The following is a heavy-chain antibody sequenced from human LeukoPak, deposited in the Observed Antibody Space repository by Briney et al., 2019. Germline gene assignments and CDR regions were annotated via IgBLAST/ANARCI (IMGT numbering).Heavy chain of an antibody. V-gene: IGHV1-18*01. D-gene: IGHD3-22*01. CDR2: ISAYNGNT. CDR3: ARDGWSYCDSSGFDY. Sequence: ASVKVSCKVSGYTFTSYGISWVRQAPGQGLEWMGWISAYNGNTNYAQRLQGRVTMTTDTSTSTAYMELRSLRSDDTAVYYCARDGWSYCDSSGFDYWGQGTLVTVSS. J-gene: IGHJ4*02. CDR1: GYTFTSYG.